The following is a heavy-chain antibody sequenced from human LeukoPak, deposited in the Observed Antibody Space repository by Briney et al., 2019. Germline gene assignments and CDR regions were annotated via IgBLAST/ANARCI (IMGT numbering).Heavy chain of an antibody. V-gene: IGHV3-23*01. CDR2: ITGSGGGT. Sequence: GGSLRLSCAASGFTFSSYAMNWVRQAPGKGLEWVSAITGSGGGTYYADSVKGRFTISRDNSKNTLYLQMNSLRAEDTAVYYCAKGGITMVRGGAFDIWGQGTMVTVSS. J-gene: IGHJ3*02. D-gene: IGHD3-10*01. CDR3: AKGGITMVRGGAFDI. CDR1: GFTFSSYA.